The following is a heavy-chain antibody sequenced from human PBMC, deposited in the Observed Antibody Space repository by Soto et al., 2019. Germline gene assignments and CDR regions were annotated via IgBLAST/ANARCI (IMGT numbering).Heavy chain of an antibody. CDR1: GFTFSRYE. CDR2: IHSSGTTI. CDR3: ATRSGGGGAFDF. V-gene: IGHV3-48*03. Sequence: EVKLVESGGGLVQPGGSLRLSCAASGFTFSRYEMNWVRQAPGKGLEWIAYIHSSGTTIYYADSVKGRFTISRDNAKNSLCLQLNSLSAEDTADYYCATRSGGGGAFDFWGQGTMVTVSS. J-gene: IGHJ3*01. D-gene: IGHD3-10*01.